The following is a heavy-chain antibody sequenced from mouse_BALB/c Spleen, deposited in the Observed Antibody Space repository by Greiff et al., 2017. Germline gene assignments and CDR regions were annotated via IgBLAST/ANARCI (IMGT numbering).Heavy chain of an antibody. CDR2: IDPANGNT. Sequence: EVQLQQSGAELVKPGASVKLSCTASGFNIKDTYMHWVKQRPEQGLEWIGRIDPANGNTKYDPKFQGKATITADTSSNTAYLQLSSLTSEDTAVYYCALITTVVARDWYFDVWGAGTTVTVSS. J-gene: IGHJ1*01. D-gene: IGHD1-1*01. V-gene: IGHV14-3*02. CDR3: ALITTVVARDWYFDV. CDR1: GFNIKDTY.